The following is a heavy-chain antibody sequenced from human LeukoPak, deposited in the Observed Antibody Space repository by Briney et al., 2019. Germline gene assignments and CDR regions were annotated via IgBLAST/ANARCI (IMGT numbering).Heavy chain of an antibody. Sequence: GRSLRLSCAASGFTFSSYAMHWVRQAPGKGLEWVAVISYDGSNKHYADSVKGRFTISRDNSKNTLYLQMNSLRTEDTAVYYCTRDLVVVSLSDPFWGQGTLVTVSS. D-gene: IGHD2-15*01. CDR3: TRDLVVVSLSDPF. J-gene: IGHJ4*02. V-gene: IGHV3-30-3*01. CDR1: GFTFSSYA. CDR2: ISYDGSNK.